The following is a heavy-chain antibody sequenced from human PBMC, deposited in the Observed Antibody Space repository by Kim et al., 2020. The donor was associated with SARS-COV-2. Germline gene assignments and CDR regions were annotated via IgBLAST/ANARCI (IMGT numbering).Heavy chain of an antibody. Sequence: HNHPDESRVTISVDTSKNQFSLKLSSVTAAATAVYYCARTDNSGYYVDYWGQGTLVTVSS. CDR3: ARTDNSGYYVDY. V-gene: IGHV4-31*02. D-gene: IGHD3-22*01. J-gene: IGHJ4*02.